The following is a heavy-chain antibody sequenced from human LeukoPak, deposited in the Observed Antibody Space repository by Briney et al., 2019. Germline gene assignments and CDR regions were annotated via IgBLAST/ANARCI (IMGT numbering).Heavy chain of an antibody. J-gene: IGHJ6*03. V-gene: IGHV1-46*01. Sequence: ASVKVSCKASGYTFTSYYMHWVRQAPGQGLEWMGIINPSGGSTSYAQKFQGRVTMTRDTSTSTVYMELSSLRSEDTAVYYCARGRTYDFWSGSTNHYYYYMDVWGKGTTVTVSS. CDR3: ARGRTYDFWSGSTNHYYYYMDV. D-gene: IGHD3-3*01. CDR1: GYTFTSYY. CDR2: INPSGGST.